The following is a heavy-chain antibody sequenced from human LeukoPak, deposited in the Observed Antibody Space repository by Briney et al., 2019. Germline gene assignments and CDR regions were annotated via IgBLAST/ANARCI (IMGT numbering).Heavy chain of an antibody. V-gene: IGHV3-30*03. CDR3: ARVRGGRSWYYYGMDV. Sequence: PGGSLRLSCAASGFTFSSYGMHWVRQAPGKGLEWVAVISYDGSNKYYADSVKGQFTISRDNSKDRLYLQMNSLRPEDTAMYYCARVRGGRSWYYYGMDVWGRGTTVTVSS. CDR2: ISYDGSNK. CDR1: GFTFSSYG. J-gene: IGHJ6*02. D-gene: IGHD3-16*01.